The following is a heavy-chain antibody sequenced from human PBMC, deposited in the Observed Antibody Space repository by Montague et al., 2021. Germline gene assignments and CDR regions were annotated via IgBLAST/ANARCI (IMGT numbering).Heavy chain of an antibody. V-gene: IGHV4-61*01. CDR3: ARGQWLVPYYLDS. D-gene: IGHD6-19*01. CDR2: IYYTGSS. CDR1: GGSVSTRNYY. Sequence: SETLSLTCNVSGGSVSTRNYYWTWIRQPPGKELEWIGYIYYTGSSKYNPSLESRVTISISTSKKQFTLKLSSVTAADTAVYYCARGQWLVPYYLDSWGQGTLVTVSS. J-gene: IGHJ4*02.